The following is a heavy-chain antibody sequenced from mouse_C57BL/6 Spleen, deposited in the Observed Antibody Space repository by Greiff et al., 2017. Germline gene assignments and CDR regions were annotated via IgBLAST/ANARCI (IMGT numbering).Heavy chain of an antibody. CDR1: GFNFTNTS. Sequence: EVQLQQSVAELVKPGASVKLSCTASGFNFTNTSMHWVKQRPEQGLEWIGRIDPANGSTKYNAKFQGKATITADTSSNTAYLQLSSLTSEDTAIYYCARGYYGSSNGYFDVWGTGTTVTVSS. D-gene: IGHD1-1*01. V-gene: IGHV14-3*01. CDR2: IDPANGST. J-gene: IGHJ1*03. CDR3: ARGYYGSSNGYFDV.